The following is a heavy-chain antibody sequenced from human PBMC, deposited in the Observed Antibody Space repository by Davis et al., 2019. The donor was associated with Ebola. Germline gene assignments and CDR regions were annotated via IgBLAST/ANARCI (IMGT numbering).Heavy chain of an antibody. CDR3: ARSGLSFGVVKYHYGMDA. D-gene: IGHD3-3*01. CDR2: FGTGGDT. V-gene: IGHV3-23*01. J-gene: IGHJ6*04. Sequence: GGSLRLSCETSGFIFRNYVMSWVRQAPGKGLEWVSTFGTGGDTYYADSVKGRFTISRDNSKKTMYLQMNSLRGEDTAVYYCARSGLSFGVVKYHYGMDAWGKGTTVTVSS. CDR1: GFIFRNYV.